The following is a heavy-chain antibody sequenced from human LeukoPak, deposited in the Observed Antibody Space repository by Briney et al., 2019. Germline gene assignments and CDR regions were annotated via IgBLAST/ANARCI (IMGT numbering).Heavy chain of an antibody. V-gene: IGHV3-33*08. CDR1: GFTFSSYA. J-gene: IGHJ4*02. CDR3: ARDTFYDSSGYYYTFDY. CDR2: IWYDGSNK. D-gene: IGHD3-22*01. Sequence: GGSLRLSCAASGFTFSSYAMSWVRPAPGKGLEWVAVIWYDGSNKYYADSVKGRFTISRDNSKNTLYLQMNSLRAEDTAVYYCARDTFYDSSGYYYTFDYWGQGTLVTVS.